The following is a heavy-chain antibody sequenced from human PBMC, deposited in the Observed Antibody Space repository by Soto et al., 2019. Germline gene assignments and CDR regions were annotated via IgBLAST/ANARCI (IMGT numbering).Heavy chain of an antibody. CDR1: GGSFSGYY. D-gene: IGHD5-18*01. CDR2: INHSGST. J-gene: IGHJ4*02. Sequence: SETLSLTCAVYGGSFSGYYWSWIRQPPGKGLEWIGEINHSGSTNYNPSLKSRVTISVDTSKNQFSLKLSSVTAADTAVYYCAGRGYSLGNYYFDYWGQGTLVT. CDR3: AGRGYSLGNYYFDY. V-gene: IGHV4-34*01.